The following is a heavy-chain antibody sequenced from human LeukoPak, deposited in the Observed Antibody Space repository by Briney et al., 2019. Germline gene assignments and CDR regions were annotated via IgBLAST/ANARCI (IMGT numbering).Heavy chain of an antibody. CDR2: IIPIFGTA. V-gene: IGHV1-69*05. D-gene: IGHD3-22*01. Sequence: SVKVSCKASGGTFSSYAISWVRQAPGQGLEWMGGIIPIFGTASYAQKFQGRVTITTDESTSTAYMELSSLRSEDTAVYYCARETLDSSGYYLFDYWGLGTLVTVSS. CDR3: ARETLDSSGYYLFDY. J-gene: IGHJ4*02. CDR1: GGTFSSYA.